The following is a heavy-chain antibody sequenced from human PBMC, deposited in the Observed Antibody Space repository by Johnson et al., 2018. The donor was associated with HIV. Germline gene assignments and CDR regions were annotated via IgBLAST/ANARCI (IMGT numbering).Heavy chain of an antibody. J-gene: IGHJ3*02. D-gene: IGHD3-10*01. V-gene: IGHV3-7*05. CDR1: GLTFSNYW. CDR3: ARDGYYDSGSDPLDI. Sequence: VQLVESGGGVVQPGGSLRLSCAASGLTFSNYWMSWVRQAPGKGLEWVANIKQDGSETYYVDSVKGRFTISRDNAKNSLYLQMNSLRAEDTALYYCARDGYYDSGSDPLDIWGQGTMVTVSS. CDR2: IKQDGSET.